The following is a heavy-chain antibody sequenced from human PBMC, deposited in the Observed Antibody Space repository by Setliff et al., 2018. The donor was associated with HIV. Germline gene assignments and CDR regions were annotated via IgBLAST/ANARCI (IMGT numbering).Heavy chain of an antibody. CDR2: IVPIFGTP. CDR1: GDNFNSHS. Sequence: ASVKVSCKASGDNFNSHSISWERQAPGQGLEWMGGIVPIFGTPNYAQKFKGRLTITADESTSTVYMELSSLRSEDSAVYFCARDSRDIVVVIAPEPEPYYYYGMDVWGEGTTVT. CDR3: ARDSRDIVVVIAPEPEPYYYYGMDV. J-gene: IGHJ6*02. V-gene: IGHV1-69*13. D-gene: IGHD2-15*01.